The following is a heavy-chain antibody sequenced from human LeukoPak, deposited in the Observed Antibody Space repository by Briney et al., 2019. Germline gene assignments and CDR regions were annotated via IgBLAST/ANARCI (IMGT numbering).Heavy chain of an antibody. CDR1: GGTFSSYT. Sequence: GASVNVSCKASGGTFSSYTISWVRQAPGQGLEWMGRIIPILGIANYAQKFQGRVTITADKSTSTAYMELSSLRSEDTGVYYCARDKGIAAADNDPRSNWFDPWGQGTLVTVSS. CDR2: IIPILGIA. J-gene: IGHJ5*02. CDR3: ARDKGIAAADNDPRSNWFDP. D-gene: IGHD6-13*01. V-gene: IGHV1-69*04.